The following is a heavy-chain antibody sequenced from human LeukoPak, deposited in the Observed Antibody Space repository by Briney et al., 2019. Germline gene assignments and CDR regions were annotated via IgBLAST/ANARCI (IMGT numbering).Heavy chain of an antibody. CDR3: ARVLRGSGTSKPSRYYYGMDV. J-gene: IGHJ6*02. D-gene: IGHD3-10*01. Sequence: ASVKVSCKASGYTFTSYYMHWVRQAPGQGLEWMGWISAYNGNTNYAQKLQGRVTMTTDTSTSTAYMELRSLRSDDTAVYYCARVLRGSGTSKPSRYYYGMDVWGQGTTVTVSS. V-gene: IGHV1-18*04. CDR1: GYTFTSYY. CDR2: ISAYNGNT.